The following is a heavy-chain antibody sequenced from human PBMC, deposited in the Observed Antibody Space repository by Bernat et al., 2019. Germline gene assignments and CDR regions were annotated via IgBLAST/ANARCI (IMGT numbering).Heavy chain of an antibody. V-gene: IGHV3-23*01. D-gene: IGHD6-19*01. CDR1: GFTFSSYA. J-gene: IGHJ4*02. Sequence: EVQLLESGGGLVQPGGSLRLSCAASGFTFSSYAMSWVRQAPGKGLEWVSAISGSGGSTYYADSVKGRFTISRDNSKNTLYLQMNSLRAEDTAVYYCAKDQVGAVAGSASSDYWGQGTLVTVSS. CDR2: ISGSGGST. CDR3: AKDQVGAVAGSASSDY.